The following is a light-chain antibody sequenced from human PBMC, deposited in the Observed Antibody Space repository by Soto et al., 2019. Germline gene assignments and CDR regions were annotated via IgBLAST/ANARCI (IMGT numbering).Light chain of an antibody. V-gene: IGKV1-8*01. Sequence: ALRMTQSPSSFSASTGDRVTITCRASQGISSYLAWYQQKLGKAPELLIYAASTLQSGVPSRFSGSGSGTNFTLTISCLQSEDFATYYCQQYYTYPRTFGQGTKVEIK. CDR2: AAS. J-gene: IGKJ1*01. CDR1: QGISSY. CDR3: QQYYTYPRT.